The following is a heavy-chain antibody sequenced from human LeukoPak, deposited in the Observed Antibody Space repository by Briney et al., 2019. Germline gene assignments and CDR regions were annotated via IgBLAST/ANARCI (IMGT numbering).Heavy chain of an antibody. CDR3: ARGDGSGWPNFDY. D-gene: IGHD6-19*01. J-gene: IGHJ4*02. Sequence: ASVKVSCKASGYTFTTYGISWVRQAPGQGLEWMGWISAYSGNTNYEQKVQGRVTMTTHTSTSTAYMELRSLRSDDAAVYYCARGDGSGWPNFDYWGQGTLVTVSS. V-gene: IGHV1-18*01. CDR2: ISAYSGNT. CDR1: GYTFTTYG.